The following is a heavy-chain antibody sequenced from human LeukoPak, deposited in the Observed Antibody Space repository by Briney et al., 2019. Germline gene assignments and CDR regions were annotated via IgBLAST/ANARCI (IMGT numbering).Heavy chain of an antibody. CDR2: IYHSGST. CDR1: GGSISSGGYS. Sequence: SQTLSLTCAVSGGSISSGGYSWSWIRQPPGKGLEWIGYIYHSGSTYYNPSLKSRVTISVDRSKNQFSLKLSSVTAADTAVYYCARGSDYGDYGWFDPWGQGTLVTVSS. D-gene: IGHD4-17*01. J-gene: IGHJ5*02. CDR3: ARGSDYGDYGWFDP. V-gene: IGHV4-30-2*01.